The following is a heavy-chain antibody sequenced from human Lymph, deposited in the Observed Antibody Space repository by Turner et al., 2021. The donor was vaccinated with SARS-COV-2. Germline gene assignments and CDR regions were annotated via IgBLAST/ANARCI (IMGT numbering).Heavy chain of an antibody. CDR2: FCPGGSDT. CDR3: ARREWGGSLGHIDY. V-gene: IGHV5-51*01. CDR1: GYTFTSYW. D-gene: IGHD3-3*01. Sequence: EVQLVQSGAEVKKAGESRKISCKGSGYTFTSYWFGWVRQMPGRGLGWLEVFCPGGSDTGYSPSFQGQVTISADKSISTAYLQWRSLKASDTAMYYCARREWGGSLGHIDYWGQGTLVTVSS. J-gene: IGHJ4*02.